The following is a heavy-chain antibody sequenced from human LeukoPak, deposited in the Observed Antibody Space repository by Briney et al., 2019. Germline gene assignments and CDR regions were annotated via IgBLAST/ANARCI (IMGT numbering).Heavy chain of an antibody. V-gene: IGHV3-9*01. CDR2: ISWNSGSI. D-gene: IGHD3-10*01. CDR1: GFTFDDYA. J-gene: IGHJ4*02. Sequence: GGSLRLSRAASGFTFDDYAMHWVRQAPGKGLEWVSGISWNSGSIGYADSVKGRFTISRDNAKNSLYLQMNSLRAEDTALYYCAKDHYTGGADFDYWGQGTLVTVSS. CDR3: AKDHYTGGADFDY.